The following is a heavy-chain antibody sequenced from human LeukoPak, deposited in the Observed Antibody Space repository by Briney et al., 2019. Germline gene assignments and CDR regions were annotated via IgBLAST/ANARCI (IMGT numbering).Heavy chain of an antibody. CDR1: GYTFTSYD. J-gene: IGHJ5*02. CDR2: MNPNSGNT. D-gene: IGHD1-14*01. Sequence: ASVKVSCKASGYTFTSYDINWVRQATGQGLEWMGWMNPNSGNTGYAQKFQGRVTMTRNTSICTAYMELSSLRSEDTAVYYCARGEQLPGIRRFDPWGQGTLVTVSS. V-gene: IGHV1-8*01. CDR3: ARGEQLPGIRRFDP.